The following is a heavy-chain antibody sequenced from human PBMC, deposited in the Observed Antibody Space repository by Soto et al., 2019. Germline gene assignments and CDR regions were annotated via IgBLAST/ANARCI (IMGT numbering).Heavy chain of an antibody. V-gene: IGHV3-21*01. CDR1: GFTFSSYS. CDR2: ISSSSSYI. Sequence: PGGSLRLSCAASGFTFSSYSMNWVRQAPGKGLEWVSSISSSSSYIYYADSVKGRFTISRDNAKNSLYLQMNSLRAEDTAVYYCARGSTGTTFMVPDFDYWGQGTLVTVSS. D-gene: IGHD1-7*01. J-gene: IGHJ4*02. CDR3: ARGSTGTTFMVPDFDY.